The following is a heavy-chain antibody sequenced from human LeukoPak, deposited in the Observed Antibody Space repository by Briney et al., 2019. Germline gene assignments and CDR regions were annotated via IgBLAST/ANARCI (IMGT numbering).Heavy chain of an antibody. V-gene: IGHV3-48*03. CDR3: ARDYKGMDV. D-gene: IGHD3-10*01. J-gene: IGHJ6*02. CDR1: GFTFSTFA. Sequence: GGSLRLSCVASGFTFSTFAMTWVRQAPGKGLEWVSYISSSGSTIYYADSVKGRFTISRDNAKNSLYLQMNSLRAEDTAVYYRARDYKGMDVWGQGTTVTVSS. CDR2: ISSSGSTI.